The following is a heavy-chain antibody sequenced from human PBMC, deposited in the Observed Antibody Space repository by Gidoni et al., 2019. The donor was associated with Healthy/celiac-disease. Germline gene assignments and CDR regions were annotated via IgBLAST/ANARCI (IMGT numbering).Heavy chain of an antibody. Sequence: QVQLVESGGGVVQPGRSLRLSCAASGFTFSSYAMHWVRQAPGQGLEWVAVISDDGSNKYYADSVKGRFTISRDNSKNTLYLQMNSLRAEDTAVYYCARDRYLFIAAAGALDYWGQGTLVTVSS. J-gene: IGHJ4*02. V-gene: IGHV3-30*04. CDR1: GFTFSSYA. CDR3: ARDRYLFIAAAGALDY. D-gene: IGHD6-13*01. CDR2: ISDDGSNK.